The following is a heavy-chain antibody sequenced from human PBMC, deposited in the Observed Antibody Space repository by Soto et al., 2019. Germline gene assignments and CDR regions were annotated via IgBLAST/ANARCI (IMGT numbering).Heavy chain of an antibody. CDR1: GYTFTSYG. Sequence: QVQLVQSGAEVKKPGASVKVSCKASGYTFTSYGIIWVRQAPGQGLEWMGWISAYNGNTNYAQKLQGRVTMTTDTSTSTAYMELRSLRSDDTAVYYCARTPPYCGGDCYPYFDYWGQGTLVTVSS. CDR3: ARTPPYCGGDCYPYFDY. D-gene: IGHD2-21*02. V-gene: IGHV1-18*01. CDR2: ISAYNGNT. J-gene: IGHJ4*02.